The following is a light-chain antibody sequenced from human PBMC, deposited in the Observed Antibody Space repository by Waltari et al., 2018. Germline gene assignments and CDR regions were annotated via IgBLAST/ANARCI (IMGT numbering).Light chain of an antibody. V-gene: IGKV1D-12*01. CDR2: AAS. J-gene: IGKJ4*01. CDR1: QGISSW. Sequence: DIQMTQSPSSVSASVGDRVTTTCRASQGISSWLAWYQQEPGKAPNLLISAASSLQSGVPSRFSGSGSGTDFTLTISSLQPEDVATYYRLQTNSLPFTFGGGTNVEIK. CDR3: LQTNSLPFT.